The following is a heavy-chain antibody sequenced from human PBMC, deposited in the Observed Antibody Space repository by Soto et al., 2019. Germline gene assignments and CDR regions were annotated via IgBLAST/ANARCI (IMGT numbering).Heavy chain of an antibody. J-gene: IGHJ6*02. CDR1: GLTFSSYA. CDR3: AKDQFRYSCSWSGGRYYYVRDV. Sequence: EVQLLESGGGLVQPEGSLRLSCAASGLTFSSYAMSWVRQASGKGLEWVSAISGRGGSTYYADSVKGRFTISRDNSKNALYLQMNGQMAEDTAVYYCAKDQFRYSCSWSGGRYYYVRDVWGQGTTVTVSS. D-gene: IGHD6-13*01. CDR2: ISGRGGST. V-gene: IGHV3-23*01.